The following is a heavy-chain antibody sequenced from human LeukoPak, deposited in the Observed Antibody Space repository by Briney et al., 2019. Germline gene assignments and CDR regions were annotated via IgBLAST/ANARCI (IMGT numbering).Heavy chain of an antibody. CDR3: AKDADHTGYRSGWYSYYYYYYGMDV. D-gene: IGHD6-19*01. CDR1: GFTFSSYG. J-gene: IGHJ6*02. V-gene: IGHV3-30*18. Sequence: PGRSLRLSCAASGFTFSSYGMHWVRQAPGKGLEWVAVISYDGSNKYYADSVKGRFTISRDNSKNTLYLQMNSLRAEDTAVYYCAKDADHTGYRSGWYSYYYYYYGMDVWGQGTTVTVSS. CDR2: ISYDGSNK.